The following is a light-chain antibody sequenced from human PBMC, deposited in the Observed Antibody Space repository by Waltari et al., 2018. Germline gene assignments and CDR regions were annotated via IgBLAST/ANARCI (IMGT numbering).Light chain of an antibody. CDR1: SSDVGTYNP. J-gene: IGLJ1*01. Sequence: QSGLTPPASVSGSPGQSLTISCPGTSSDVGTYNPVSWYQQYPGKAPKLMVYEVTKRTSGVSDRFSGSKSGNTASLTISGLQSEDEADYYCCSYAGLGIYVFGTGTKVTVL. V-gene: IGLV2-23*02. CDR2: EVT. CDR3: CSYAGLGIYV.